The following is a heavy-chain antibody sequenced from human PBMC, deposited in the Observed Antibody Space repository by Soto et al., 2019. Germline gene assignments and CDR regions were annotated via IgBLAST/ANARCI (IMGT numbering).Heavy chain of an antibody. V-gene: IGHV3-23*01. CDR1: GFTFSTYA. D-gene: IGHD2-2*02. CDR2: ISGSGGST. CDR3: ARGLGYCSSTSCYIWFDY. Sequence: LRLSCAASGFTFSTYAMSWVRQAPGKGLEWVSAISGSGGSTYYADPVNGRFTISRDNSKNTLYLQMNSLRAEDTAVHYCARGLGYCSSTSCYIWFDYWGQGTLVTVSS. J-gene: IGHJ4*02.